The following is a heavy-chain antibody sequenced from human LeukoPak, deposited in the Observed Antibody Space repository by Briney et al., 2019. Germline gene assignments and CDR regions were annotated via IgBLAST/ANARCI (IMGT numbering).Heavy chain of an antibody. D-gene: IGHD1-26*01. V-gene: IGHV4-59*08. CDR1: GGSISSYY. CDR2: IYYSGST. Sequence: PSETLSLTCTVSGGSISSYYWSWIRQPPGKGLEWIGYIYYSGSTNYNPSLKSRVTISVDTSKNQFSLKLSSVTAADTAVYYCARHPRYSGSYSTGSLDYWGQGTLVTVSS. J-gene: IGHJ4*02. CDR3: ARHPRYSGSYSTGSLDY.